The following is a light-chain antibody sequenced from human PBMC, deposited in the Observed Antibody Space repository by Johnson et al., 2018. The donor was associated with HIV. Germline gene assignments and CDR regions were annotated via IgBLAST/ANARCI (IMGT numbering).Light chain of an antibody. CDR3: GTWDSSLSAYV. Sequence: QPVLTQPPSVSAAPGQKVTISCSGSSSNIGNNYVSWYQQLPGTATKLLIYENNKRPSGIPDRFSGSKSGTSATLGITGLQTGDEADYYCGTWDSSLSAYVFGTWTKVTVL. J-gene: IGLJ1*01. CDR2: ENN. V-gene: IGLV1-51*02. CDR1: SSNIGNNY.